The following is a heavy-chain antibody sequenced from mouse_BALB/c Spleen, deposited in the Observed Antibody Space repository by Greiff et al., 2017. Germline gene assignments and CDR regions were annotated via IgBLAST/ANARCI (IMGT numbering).Heavy chain of an antibody. CDR1: GFAFSSYD. CDR3: ARQGGYDALDY. V-gene: IGHV5-12-1*01. J-gene: IGHJ2*01. CDR2: ISSGGGST. Sequence: EVMLVESGGGLVKPGGSLKLSCAASGFAFSSYDMSWVRQTPEKRLEWVAYISSGGGSTYYPDTVKGRFTISRDNAKNTLYLQMSSLKSEDTAMYYCARQGGYDALDYWGQGTTLTVSS. D-gene: IGHD2-2*01.